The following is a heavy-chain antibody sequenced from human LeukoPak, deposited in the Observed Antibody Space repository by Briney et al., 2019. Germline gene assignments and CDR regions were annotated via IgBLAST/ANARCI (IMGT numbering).Heavy chain of an antibody. V-gene: IGHV3-7*01. CDR1: GFSFSSYW. D-gene: IGHD1-14*01. CDR3: ARDSFETDIDY. J-gene: IGHJ4*02. CDR2: IKEDGSEK. Sequence: GSLRLSCAVSGFSFSSYWMSWVRQAPGKGLEWVGNIKEDGSEKYYVDSVKGRFTISRDNAKNSLFLQMNSLRVEDTAVYYCARDSFETDIDYWGQRTLVTVSS.